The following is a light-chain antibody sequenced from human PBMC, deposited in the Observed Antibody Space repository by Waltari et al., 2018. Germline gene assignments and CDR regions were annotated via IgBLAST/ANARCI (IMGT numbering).Light chain of an antibody. J-gene: IGLJ2*01. CDR1: RSDVGGYNY. V-gene: IGLV2-11*01. CDR2: DVS. CDR3: CSYAGSYTFKV. Sequence: QSALTQPRSVSGSPGQSVTISCPGTRSDVGGYNYVSWYQPPPGKAPKLMIYDVSKRPSGVPDRFSGSKSGNTASLTISGLQAEDEADYYCCSYAGSYTFKVFGGGTKLTVL.